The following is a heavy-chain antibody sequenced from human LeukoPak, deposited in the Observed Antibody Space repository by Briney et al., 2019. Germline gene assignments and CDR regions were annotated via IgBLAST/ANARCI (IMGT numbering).Heavy chain of an antibody. CDR1: GFTVSSNY. CDR2: IYSAGNT. CDR3: ARGGTPGYSSGRIDY. J-gene: IGHJ4*02. V-gene: IGHV3-53*04. D-gene: IGHD6-19*01. Sequence: GGSLRLSCVASGFTVSSNYMSWVRQAPGKGLEWVSVIYSAGNTYYADSVKGRLTIYRHNSENTLYLHMNRLRVEDTAVYFCARGGTPGYSSGRIDYWGQGTLVTVSS.